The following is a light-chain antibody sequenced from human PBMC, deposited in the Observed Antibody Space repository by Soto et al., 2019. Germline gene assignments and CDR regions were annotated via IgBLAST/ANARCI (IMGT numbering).Light chain of an antibody. Sequence: SVLTQPASVSGSPGQSITISCTGTSSDVGGYNYVSWYQQHPGKAPKLMIYEVSKRPSGVSNRFSGSKSGNTASLTISGLQAEDEADYYCSSYTSSSTFYVFGTGTKVTDL. J-gene: IGLJ1*01. CDR3: SSYTSSSTFYV. CDR1: SSDVGGYNY. V-gene: IGLV2-14*01. CDR2: EVS.